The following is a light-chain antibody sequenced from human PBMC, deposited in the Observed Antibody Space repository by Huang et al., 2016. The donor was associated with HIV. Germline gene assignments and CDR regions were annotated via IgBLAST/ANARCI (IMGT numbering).Light chain of an antibody. CDR2: GAS. J-gene: IGKJ2*01. V-gene: IGKV3-15*01. CDR1: QSISNN. CDR3: QQYHNWPPYT. Sequence: TQSPATLSVSPGERVTLSCRASQSISNNLAWYQQKPGQAPRRLIYGASTRATAIPARCSGSASGTEFTLTISSLQSEDFAVYYCQQYHNWPPYTFGQGTKLEI.